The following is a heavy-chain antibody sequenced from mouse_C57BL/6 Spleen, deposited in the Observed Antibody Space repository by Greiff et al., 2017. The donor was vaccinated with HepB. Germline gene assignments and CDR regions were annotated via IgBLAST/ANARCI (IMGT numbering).Heavy chain of an antibody. D-gene: IGHD2-12*01. CDR1: GYTFTDYY. CDR2: INPNNGGT. J-gene: IGHJ1*03. V-gene: IGHV1-26*01. Sequence: EVQLQQSGPELVKPGASVKISCKASGYTFTDYYMNWVKQSHGKSLEWIGDINPNNGGTSYNQKFKGKATLTVDKSSSTAYMERRSLTSEDSAVYYCDSYYGYFDVWSKGTTVTVSS. CDR3: DSYYGYFDV.